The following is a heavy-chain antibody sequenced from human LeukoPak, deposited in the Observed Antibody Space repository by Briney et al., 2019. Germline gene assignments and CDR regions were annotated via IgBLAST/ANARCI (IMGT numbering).Heavy chain of an antibody. Sequence: SETLSLTCTVHGGSISSYYWSWIRQTPGKGLEWIGYIYYSGTTDYNPSLKSQVTISVDTSKNQFSLKQTSVTAADTAVYYCARDRSEFDYWGQGTLVTVSS. V-gene: IGHV4-59*01. CDR1: GGSISSYY. J-gene: IGHJ4*02. CDR2: IYYSGTT. CDR3: ARDRSEFDY.